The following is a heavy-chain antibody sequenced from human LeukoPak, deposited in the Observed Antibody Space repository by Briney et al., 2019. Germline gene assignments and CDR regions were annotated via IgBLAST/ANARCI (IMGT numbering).Heavy chain of an antibody. V-gene: IGHV4-34*01. CDR3: ARAYSSSIFDY. D-gene: IGHD6-13*01. CDR1: GGSFSGYY. Sequence: SETLSLTCAVYGGSFSGYYWSWIRQPPGKGLEWIGEINHSGSTNYNPSLKSRVTISVDTSKNQFSLKLSSVTAADTAVYYCARAYSSSIFDYWGQGTPVTVSS. J-gene: IGHJ4*02. CDR2: INHSGST.